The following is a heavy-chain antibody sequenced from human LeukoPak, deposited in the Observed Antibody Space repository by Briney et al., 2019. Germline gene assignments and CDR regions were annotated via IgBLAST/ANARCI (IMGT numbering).Heavy chain of an antibody. CDR2: IYTSGST. CDR3: ARDTVRRYCSSTSCYADYYYYGMDV. J-gene: IGHJ6*02. D-gene: IGHD2-2*01. Sequence: SETLSLTCTVSGGSISSYYWSWIRQPAGKGLEWIGRIYTSGSTNYNPSLKSRVTMSVDTSKNQFSLKLSSVTAADTAVYYCARDTVRRYCSSTSCYADYYYYGMDVWGQGTTVTVSS. V-gene: IGHV4-4*07. CDR1: GGSISSYY.